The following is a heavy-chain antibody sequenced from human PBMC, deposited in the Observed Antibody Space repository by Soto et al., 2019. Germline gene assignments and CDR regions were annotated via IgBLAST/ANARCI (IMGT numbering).Heavy chain of an antibody. Sequence: GEFLKISCKGSGYSFTSYWIGWVRQMPGKGLEWMGIIYPGDSDTRYSPSFQGQVTISADKSISTAYLQWSSLKASDTAMYYCARSSGSGSYYNIYYGMDVWGQGTTVTVSS. CDR2: IYPGDSDT. V-gene: IGHV5-51*01. CDR3: ARSSGSGSYYNIYYGMDV. CDR1: GYSFTSYW. D-gene: IGHD3-10*01. J-gene: IGHJ6*02.